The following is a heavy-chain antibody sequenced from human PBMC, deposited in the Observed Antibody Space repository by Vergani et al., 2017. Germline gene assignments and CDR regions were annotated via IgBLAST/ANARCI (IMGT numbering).Heavy chain of an antibody. J-gene: IGHJ4*02. V-gene: IGHV1-18*01. CDR3: ARFREYVYYDILTGGAWWSDY. CDR1: GYSFINYG. CDR2: VSPYNGNT. D-gene: IGHD3-9*01. Sequence: QSQLVQSGDEVKKPGASVKVSCKTSGYSFINYGISWVRQAPGQGLEWLGWVSPYNGNTNYGQKIQGRVTMTTDTSTRTAYMQLRSLTFDYTAVYYCARFREYVYYDILTGGAWWSDYWGQGTLVTVSS.